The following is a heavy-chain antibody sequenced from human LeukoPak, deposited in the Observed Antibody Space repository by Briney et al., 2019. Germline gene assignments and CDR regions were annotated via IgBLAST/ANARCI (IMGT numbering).Heavy chain of an antibody. Sequence: ASVKVSCKASGGTFSSYAISWVRQAPGQGLEWMGRIIPILGIANYAQKFQGRVTITADKSTSTAYMELSSLRSEDTAVYYCARVRPPREAAAGIGYWGQRTLVTVSS. CDR1: GGTFSSYA. CDR2: IIPILGIA. D-gene: IGHD6-13*01. CDR3: ARVRPPREAAAGIGY. V-gene: IGHV1-69*04. J-gene: IGHJ4*02.